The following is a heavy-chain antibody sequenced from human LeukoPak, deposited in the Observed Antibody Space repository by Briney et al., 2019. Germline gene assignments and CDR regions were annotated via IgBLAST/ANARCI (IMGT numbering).Heavy chain of an antibody. CDR2: IWYDGSNE. D-gene: IGHD5-24*01. V-gene: IGHV3-33*01. Sequence: GGSPRLSCTASGFTFRTYGMVWVRQAPGKGLEWVAVIWYDGSNENYADSVKGRFTISRDNSKSTLFLQMNSLRAEDTAVYYCARNAYNYGGFDYWGLGTLVTVSS. J-gene: IGHJ4*02. CDR3: ARNAYNYGGFDY. CDR1: GFTFRTYG.